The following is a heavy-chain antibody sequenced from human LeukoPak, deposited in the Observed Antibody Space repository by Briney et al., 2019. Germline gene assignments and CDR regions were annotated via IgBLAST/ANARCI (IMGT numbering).Heavy chain of an antibody. V-gene: IGHV3-53*01. CDR3: AREYYDNSGGEDAFDI. D-gene: IGHD3-22*01. J-gene: IGHJ3*02. Sequence: GGSLRLSCAASGFTVSSNHMSWVRQAPGKGLEWVSVIYSGGSTFYADSVEGRFTISRDNSNNTLYLQMNSLRAEDTAMYYCAREYYDNSGGEDAFDIWGPGTMVTVSS. CDR2: IYSGGST. CDR1: GFTVSSNH.